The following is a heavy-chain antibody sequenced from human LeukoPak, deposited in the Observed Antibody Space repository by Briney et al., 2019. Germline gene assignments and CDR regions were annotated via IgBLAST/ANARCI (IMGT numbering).Heavy chain of an antibody. J-gene: IGHJ4*02. Sequence: GGSLRLSCAASGFTFSNYWMHWVRQAPGKGLVWVSRINSDGINTSYADSVKGRSTISRDNSKNTLYLQMNSLRAEDTAVYYCARDYYDSSGLFDYWGQGTLVTVSS. D-gene: IGHD3-22*01. CDR3: ARDYYDSSGLFDY. V-gene: IGHV3-74*01. CDR2: INSDGINT. CDR1: GFTFSNYW.